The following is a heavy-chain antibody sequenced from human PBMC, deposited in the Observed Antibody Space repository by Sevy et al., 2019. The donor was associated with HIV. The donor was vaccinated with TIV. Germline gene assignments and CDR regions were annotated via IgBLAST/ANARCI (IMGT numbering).Heavy chain of an antibody. CDR2: IYNSGST. V-gene: IGHV4-4*07. CDR3: ARDVGSYPFDY. J-gene: IGHJ4*02. CDR1: GDSISNYY. D-gene: IGHD1-26*01. Sequence: SETLSLTCTVSGDSISNYYWSWIRQPAGKGLEWIGRIYNSGSTNYNPSLKSRVTMSIDTSKNQFSLKLRSVTAADTAVYYCARDVGSYPFDYWGRGTLVTVSS.